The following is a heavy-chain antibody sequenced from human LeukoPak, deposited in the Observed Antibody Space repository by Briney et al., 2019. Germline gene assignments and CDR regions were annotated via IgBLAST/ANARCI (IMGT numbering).Heavy chain of an antibody. CDR1: GFTFSSYG. J-gene: IGHJ5*02. D-gene: IGHD3-16*01. Sequence: GGSLRLSCAASGFTFSSYGMNWVRQAPGKGLEWVSAISGSGGSTYYADSVKGRFTISRDNSKDTLYLQMNSLRAEDTAVYYCTRNRFYVWFDPWGQGTLVTVSS. CDR3: TRNRFYVWFDP. V-gene: IGHV3-23*01. CDR2: ISGSGGST.